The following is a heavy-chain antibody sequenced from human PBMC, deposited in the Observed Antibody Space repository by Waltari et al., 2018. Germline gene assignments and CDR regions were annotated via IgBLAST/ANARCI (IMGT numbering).Heavy chain of an antibody. Sequence: QVQLQESGPGLVKPSQTLSLTCTVSGGSISSGDYYWSWIRQPPGKGLEWIGYIYYSGSTYYNPSLKSRFTISVDTSKNQFSLKLSSVTAADTAVYYCAGRGQYCSSTSCYFIDYWGQGTLVTVSS. D-gene: IGHD2-2*01. CDR2: IYYSGST. CDR1: GGSISSGDYY. J-gene: IGHJ4*02. V-gene: IGHV4-30-4*08. CDR3: AGRGQYCSSTSCYFIDY.